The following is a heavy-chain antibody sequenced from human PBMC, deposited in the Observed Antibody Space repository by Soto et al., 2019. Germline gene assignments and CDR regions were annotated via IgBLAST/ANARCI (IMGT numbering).Heavy chain of an antibody. CDR1: GYTLTELS. D-gene: IGHD1-1*01. CDR2: FDPEDGET. CDR3: ATIPITSNAFDI. Sequence: ASVKVSCKVSGYTLTELSMHWVRQAPGKGPEWMGGFDPEDGETIYAQKFQGRVTMTEDTSTDTAYMELSSLRSEDTAVYYCATIPITSNAFDIWGQGTMVTVS. V-gene: IGHV1-24*01. J-gene: IGHJ3*02.